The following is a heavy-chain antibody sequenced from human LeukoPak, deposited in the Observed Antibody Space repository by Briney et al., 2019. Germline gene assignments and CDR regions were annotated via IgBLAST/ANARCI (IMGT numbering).Heavy chain of an antibody. D-gene: IGHD3-3*01. CDR2: ISGSGVGT. V-gene: IGHV3-23*01. CDR1: GFTFSSYV. J-gene: IGHJ5*02. Sequence: GGSLRLSCAASGFTFSSYVMSWVRQAPGKGLEWVSSISGSGVGTYYADSVKGRFTISRDNSKNTLYLQMNSLRAEDTAVYYCAKGVYDFWSGYNWFDPWGQGTLVTVSS. CDR3: AKGVYDFWSGYNWFDP.